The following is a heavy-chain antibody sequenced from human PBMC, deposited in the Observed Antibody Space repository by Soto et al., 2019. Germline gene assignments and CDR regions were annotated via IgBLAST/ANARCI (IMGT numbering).Heavy chain of an antibody. J-gene: IGHJ4*02. D-gene: IGHD3-10*01. CDR2: IYYSGST. V-gene: IGHV4-39*01. CDR1: GGSISSSSYY. CDR3: ARLLQSGVFDF. Sequence: QLQLKESGPGLVKPSETLSLTWTVSGGSISSSSYYWGWIRQPPGKGLEWIGSIYYSGSTFYNPSLKGPAIITVDPSNNQCALILSSVTAADTAVYYCARLLQSGVFDFWGQGTLVTVSS.